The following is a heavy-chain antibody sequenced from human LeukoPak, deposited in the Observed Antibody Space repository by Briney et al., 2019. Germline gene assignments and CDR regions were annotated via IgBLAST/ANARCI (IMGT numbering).Heavy chain of an antibody. V-gene: IGHV4-30-2*01. CDR3: ARVTPGYCSSTSCLQDWFDP. Sequence: SETLSLTCTVSGGSISSGSYYWSWIRQPPGKGLEWIGYIYHSGSTYYNPSLKSRVTISVDRSKNQFSLKLSSVTAADTAVYYCARVTPGYCSSTSCLQDWFDPWGQGTLVTVSS. CDR1: GGSISSGSYY. D-gene: IGHD2-2*03. J-gene: IGHJ5*02. CDR2: IYHSGST.